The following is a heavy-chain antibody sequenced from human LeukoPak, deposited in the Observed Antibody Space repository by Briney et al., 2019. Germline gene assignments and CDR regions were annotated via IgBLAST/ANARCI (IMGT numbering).Heavy chain of an antibody. V-gene: IGHV3-33*03. CDR2: IWYDGSNK. CDR1: GFNFFTYG. CDR3: ALYSDRWHCPNY. J-gene: IGHJ4*02. Sequence: PGGSLRLSCAASGFNFFTYGMHWVRQAPGKGLEWVAVIWYDGSNKYYADSVKGRLTISRDNAKNTLYLQMNSLRAEDTAVYYCALYSDRWHCPNYWGQGALVTVSS. D-gene: IGHD1-26*01.